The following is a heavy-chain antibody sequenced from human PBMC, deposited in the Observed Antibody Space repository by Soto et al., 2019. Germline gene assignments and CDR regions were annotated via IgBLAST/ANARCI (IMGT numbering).Heavy chain of an antibody. CDR3: ARNLFPAQWGWGSRFDP. Sequence: QVQLQESGPGLVKPSETLSLTCTVSGGSVSSGSYYWSWIRQPPGKGLEWIGYIYYSGSTNYNPSLKSRVTRSVDPSKNQFSLKLSSVTAADTAVYYCARNLFPAQWGWGSRFDPWGQGTLVTVSS. D-gene: IGHD2-15*01. V-gene: IGHV4-61*01. J-gene: IGHJ5*02. CDR1: GGSVSSGSYY. CDR2: IYYSGST.